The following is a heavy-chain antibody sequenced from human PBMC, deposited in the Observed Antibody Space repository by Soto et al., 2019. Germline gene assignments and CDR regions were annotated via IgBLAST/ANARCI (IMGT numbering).Heavy chain of an antibody. V-gene: IGHV1-8*01. CDR3: AKRSGYYRNWFDP. CDR2: MNPNSGNT. Sequence: QVQLVQSGAEVKKPGASVKVSCKASGYTFTRYDINWVRQATGQGLEWMGWMNPNSGNTGYAQKFQGRVTMTRNTSISTAYMEVSSLRSEDTAVYYCAKRSGYYRNWFDPWGQGTLVTVSS. CDR1: GYTFTRYD. J-gene: IGHJ5*02. D-gene: IGHD3-3*01.